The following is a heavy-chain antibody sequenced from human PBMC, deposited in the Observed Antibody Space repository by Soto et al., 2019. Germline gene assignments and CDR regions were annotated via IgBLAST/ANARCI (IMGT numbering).Heavy chain of an antibody. Sequence: QVQLVESGGGVVQPGRSLRLSCAASGFTFSRYGMHWVRQAPGKGLEWVAVIWYDGSNKYYADSLKGRFTISRDNSKNTLYLQMNSLRAEDTAVYYCARDSIAPSYGMDVWGKGTTVTVSS. J-gene: IGHJ6*04. V-gene: IGHV3-33*01. D-gene: IGHD6-6*01. CDR3: ARDSIAPSYGMDV. CDR1: GFTFSRYG. CDR2: IWYDGSNK.